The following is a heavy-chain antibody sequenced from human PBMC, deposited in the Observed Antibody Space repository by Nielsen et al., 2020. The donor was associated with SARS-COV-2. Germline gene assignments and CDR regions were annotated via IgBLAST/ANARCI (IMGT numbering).Heavy chain of an antibody. Sequence: GESLKISCAASGFTFSSYAMSWVRQAPGKGLEWVSVIYSGGSSTYYADSVKGRFTISRDNSKNTLYLQMNSLRSEDTAVYYCARDPPAQAVAANYYYYGMDVWGQGTTVTVSS. CDR1: GFTFSSYA. J-gene: IGHJ6*02. V-gene: IGHV3-23*03. D-gene: IGHD6-19*01. CDR2: IYSGGSST. CDR3: ARDPPAQAVAANYYYYGMDV.